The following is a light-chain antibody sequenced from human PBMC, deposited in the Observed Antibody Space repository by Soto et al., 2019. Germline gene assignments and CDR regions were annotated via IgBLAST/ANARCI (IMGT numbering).Light chain of an antibody. Sequence: EIVLTQSPATLSLSPGERATLSCRASQSVGGYLDWYQQKPGQAPRLLIYDAHNRASGIPARFSGSGSGTDFTLTISSLEPEDLAVYYCHQRSNWPPLTFGGGTKVEIK. CDR3: HQRSNWPPLT. CDR1: QSVGGY. CDR2: DAH. V-gene: IGKV3-11*01. J-gene: IGKJ4*01.